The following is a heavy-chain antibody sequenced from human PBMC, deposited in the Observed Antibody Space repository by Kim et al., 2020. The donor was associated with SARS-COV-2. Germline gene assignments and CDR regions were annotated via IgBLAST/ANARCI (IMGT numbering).Heavy chain of an antibody. Sequence: GGSLRLSCTASGFTFGDYAMSWFRQAPGKGLEWVGFIRSKAYGGTTEYAASVKGRFTISRDDSKSIAYLQMNSLKTEDTAVFYCTRWCRGGRCYNYFYYYGMDVWGQGTTVTVSS. D-gene: IGHD2-15*01. CDR2: IRSKAYGGTT. CDR3: TRWCRGGRCYNYFYYYGMDV. J-gene: IGHJ6*02. V-gene: IGHV3-49*03. CDR1: GFTFGDYA.